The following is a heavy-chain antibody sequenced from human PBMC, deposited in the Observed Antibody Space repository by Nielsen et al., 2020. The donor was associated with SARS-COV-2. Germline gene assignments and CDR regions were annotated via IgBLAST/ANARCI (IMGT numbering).Heavy chain of an antibody. V-gene: IGHV3-21*01. CDR2: ISNSNNYI. CDR1: GFTFSNYA. Sequence: GESLKISCAASGFTFSNYAMNWVRQAPGKGLEWVSSISNSNNYIYYTDSVKGRFTISRDNTKNSLYLQMNSLRAEDTAVYYCAREIHSSGWYTGFDPWGQGTLVIVSS. CDR3: AREIHSSGWYTGFDP. D-gene: IGHD6-19*01. J-gene: IGHJ5*02.